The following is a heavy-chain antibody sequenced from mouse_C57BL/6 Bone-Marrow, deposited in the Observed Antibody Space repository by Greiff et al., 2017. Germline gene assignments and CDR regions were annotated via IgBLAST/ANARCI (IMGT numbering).Heavy chain of an antibody. Sequence: EVQLQQSGAELVRPGASVKLSCTASGFNIKDDDMYWVKQRPEQGLEWIGWIGTGSGDTEYASKFKGKATITADTSSNTAYLQLSSLTSEDTAVYYCTTWGWDAIDYWGQGTSVTVSS. D-gene: IGHD1-1*02. CDR1: GFNIKDDD. V-gene: IGHV14-4*01. CDR3: TTWGWDAIDY. CDR2: IGTGSGDT. J-gene: IGHJ4*01.